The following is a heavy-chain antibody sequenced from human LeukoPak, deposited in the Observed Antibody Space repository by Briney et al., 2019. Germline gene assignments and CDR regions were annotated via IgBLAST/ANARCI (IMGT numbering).Heavy chain of an antibody. V-gene: IGHV1-18*01. Sequence: GASVKVSCKASGYTFTSYGISWVRQAPGQGLEWMGWISAYNGNTNYAQKLQGRVTMTTDTSTSTAYMELRSLRSDDTAVYYCARDYGDYVSRNWFDPWGQGTLVTVSS. J-gene: IGHJ5*02. CDR2: ISAYNGNT. CDR3: ARDYGDYVSRNWFDP. D-gene: IGHD4-17*01. CDR1: GYTFTSYG.